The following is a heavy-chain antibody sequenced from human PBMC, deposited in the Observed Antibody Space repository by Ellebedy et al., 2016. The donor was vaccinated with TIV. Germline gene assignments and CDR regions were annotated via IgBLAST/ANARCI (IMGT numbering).Heavy chain of an antibody. D-gene: IGHD3-10*01. V-gene: IGHV1-69*06. CDR2: IIPVFGTT. Sequence: SVKVSCXASEETFSAYAIAWMRQAPRQGLEWIGEIIPVFGTTNYPQKSQGRVTITADKSTSTAYMELSSLRFDDTAVYYYAREQFDGPFDFWGQGTLVTVSS. CDR3: AREQFDGPFDF. J-gene: IGHJ4*02. CDR1: EETFSAYA.